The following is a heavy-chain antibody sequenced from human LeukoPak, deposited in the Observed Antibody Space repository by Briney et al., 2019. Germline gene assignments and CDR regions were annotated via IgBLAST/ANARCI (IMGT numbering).Heavy chain of an antibody. V-gene: IGHV3-30*18. CDR1: GFTFSSYG. D-gene: IGHD3-10*01. J-gene: IGHJ5*02. CDR3: AKSEVSGITMVRGVYH. Sequence: GGSLRLSCAASGFTFSSYGMHWVRQAPGKGLEWVADISYDGSNKYYADSVKGRFTISRDNSKVPLYLQMNSLGAEDTGVYYCAKSEVSGITMVRGVYHWGQGTLVTVSS. CDR2: ISYDGSNK.